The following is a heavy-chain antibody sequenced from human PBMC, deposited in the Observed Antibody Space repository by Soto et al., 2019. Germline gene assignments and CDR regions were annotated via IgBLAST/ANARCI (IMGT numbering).Heavy chain of an antibody. CDR2: IYYSGST. Sequence: PSETLSLTCTVSDGSISSRSYYWGWIRQPPGKGLEWIGSIYYSGSTYYNPSLKSRVTISVDTSKNQFSLELSSVTAADTAVYYCAVVPGYFDYWGQGTLVTVSS. D-gene: IGHD3-16*02. V-gene: IGHV4-39*01. CDR3: AVVPGYFDY. J-gene: IGHJ4*02. CDR1: DGSISSRSYY.